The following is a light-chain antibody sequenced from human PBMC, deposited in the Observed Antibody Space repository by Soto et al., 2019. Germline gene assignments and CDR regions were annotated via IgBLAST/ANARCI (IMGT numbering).Light chain of an antibody. CDR3: SSYTTGSTYV. V-gene: IGLV2-14*01. J-gene: IGLJ1*01. CDR1: SGGVGVYDF. CDR2: EVN. Sequence: QSALTQPASVSGSPGQSITISCTGTSGGVGVYDFVSWYQQHPGKAPKYLIYEVNNRPSGVSNRFSGSKSGNTASLTISGLQAEDEADYYCSSYTTGSTYVFGTGTKVTVL.